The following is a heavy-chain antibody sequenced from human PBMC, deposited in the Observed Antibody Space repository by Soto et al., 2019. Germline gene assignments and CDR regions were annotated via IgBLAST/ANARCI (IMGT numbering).Heavy chain of an antibody. V-gene: IGHV3-23*01. CDR3: AKDERGYSYGYDY. D-gene: IGHD5-18*01. CDR1: GFTFSSYA. Sequence: GGSLRLSCAASGFTFSSYAMSWVRQAPGKGLEWVSAISGSGGSTYYADSVKGRFTISRDNSKNTLYLQMKSLRAEDTAVYYCAKDERGYSYGYDYWGQGTLVTVSS. CDR2: ISGSGGST. J-gene: IGHJ4*02.